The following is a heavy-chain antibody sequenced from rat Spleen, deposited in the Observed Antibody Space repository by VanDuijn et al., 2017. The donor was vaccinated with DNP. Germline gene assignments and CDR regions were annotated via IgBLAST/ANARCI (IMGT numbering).Heavy chain of an antibody. J-gene: IGHJ2*01. CDR3: AYYHDGYH. V-gene: IGHV5-25*01. CDR2: ISSGGDNT. D-gene: IGHD1-12*03. CDR1: GFTFSSYW. Sequence: EVQLVESGGGLVQPGRSLKLSCAASGFTFSSYWMYWIRQAPTKGLEWVASISSGGDNTYYRDSVKGRFTVSRDYGKSSLYLQMDSLRSEDTATYYCAYYHDGYHWGQGVMVTVSS.